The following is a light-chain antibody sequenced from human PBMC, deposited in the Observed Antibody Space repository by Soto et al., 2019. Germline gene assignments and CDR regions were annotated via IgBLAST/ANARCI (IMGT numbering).Light chain of an antibody. V-gene: IGKV3-20*01. Sequence: EIVLNKSPGILSLYTGERATLSCRASQSVSGHLAWYQQKPGQAPRLLIYSVSSRATGIPDRFSGSGSGTDFTLTITRLEPEDFAVYYCQHYGTSLWTFGQGTKVDNK. CDR2: SVS. CDR3: QHYGTSLWT. CDR1: QSVSGH. J-gene: IGKJ1*01.